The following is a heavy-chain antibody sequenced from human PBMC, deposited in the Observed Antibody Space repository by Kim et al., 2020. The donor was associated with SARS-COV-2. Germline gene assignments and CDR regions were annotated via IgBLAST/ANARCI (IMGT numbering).Heavy chain of an antibody. J-gene: IGHJ6*02. Sequence: ASVKVSCKASGYTFTGYYIHWVRQTPGQGLEWMGRINPNSGGTTYAQKFQGRVTMTRDTSISTAYMELSSLRSDDTAVYYCARVVADSTGWYNERRDYYYYGMDVWGQGTTVAVSS. D-gene: IGHD6-13*01. CDR1: GYTFTGYY. CDR2: INPNSGGT. V-gene: IGHV1-2*06. CDR3: ARVVADSTGWYNERRDYYYYGMDV.